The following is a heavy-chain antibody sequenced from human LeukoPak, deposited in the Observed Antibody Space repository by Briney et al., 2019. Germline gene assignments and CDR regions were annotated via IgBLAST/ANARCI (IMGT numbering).Heavy chain of an antibody. V-gene: IGHV3-30*18. D-gene: IGHD6-13*01. CDR3: ANSIAAAGGFDY. CDR2: ISSDGSIK. Sequence: PGRSLRLSCAASAFTFSSYGMHWVRQAPGKGLEWVAVISSDGSIKYYADSLKGRFTISRDNSKNTLYLQMNSLRAEDTAVYYCANSIAAAGGFDYWGQGTLVTVSS. J-gene: IGHJ4*02. CDR1: AFTFSSYG.